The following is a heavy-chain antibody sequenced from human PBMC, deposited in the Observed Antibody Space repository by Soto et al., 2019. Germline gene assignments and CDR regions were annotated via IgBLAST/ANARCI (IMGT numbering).Heavy chain of an antibody. Sequence: PSQTLSLTCAISGDSVSSNSAAWNWIRQSPSRGLAWLGRTYYRSKWYNDYAVSVKSRITINPDTSKNQFSLQLNSVTPEDTAVYYCARAYYDSSGYGVLPYYFDYWGQGTLVTVSS. J-gene: IGHJ4*02. CDR3: ARAYYDSSGYGVLPYYFDY. V-gene: IGHV6-1*01. D-gene: IGHD3-22*01. CDR1: GDSVSSNSAA. CDR2: TYYRSKWYN.